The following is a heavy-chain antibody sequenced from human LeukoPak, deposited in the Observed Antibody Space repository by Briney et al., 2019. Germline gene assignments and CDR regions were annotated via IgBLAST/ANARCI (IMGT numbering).Heavy chain of an antibody. D-gene: IGHD3-9*01. J-gene: IGHJ5*02. Sequence: SETLSLTCTVSGGSISSYYWSWIRQPPGKGLEWIGYIYYSGSTNYNPSLKSRVTISVDMSKNQFSLKLSSVTAADTAVYYCARGSLRYFDPWFDPWGQGTLVTVSS. V-gene: IGHV4-59*01. CDR2: IYYSGST. CDR1: GGSISSYY. CDR3: ARGSLRYFDPWFDP.